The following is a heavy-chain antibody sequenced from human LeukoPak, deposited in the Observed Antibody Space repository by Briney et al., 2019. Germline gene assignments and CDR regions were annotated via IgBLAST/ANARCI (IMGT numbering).Heavy chain of an antibody. J-gene: IGHJ4*02. CDR3: EKGGYDYVEVAYFDY. CDR2: IIASSGST. Sequence: GGSLRLSCAASGFTFSNYAMNWVRQAPGKGLEWVSTIIASSGSTFYADSVKGRFTISKDTSKNTLYLHMSSLRADDTDVYYCEKGGYDYVEVAYFDYWGQGPLVTVSS. D-gene: IGHD5-12*01. V-gene: IGHV3-23*01. CDR1: GFTFSNYA.